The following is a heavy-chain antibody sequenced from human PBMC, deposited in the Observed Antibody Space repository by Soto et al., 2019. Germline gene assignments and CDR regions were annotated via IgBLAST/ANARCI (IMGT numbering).Heavy chain of an antibody. V-gene: IGHV5-51*01. CDR2: VYPGDSQT. J-gene: IGHJ4*02. CDR3: ARQKGY. CDR1: GYTFTDAW. Sequence: GESLKISCKASGYTFTDAWIGWVRQMPGKGLEWMWIVYPGDSQTRYNPSFQGQITISADKSITTAYLQWTSLKASDSAMYYCARQKGYWGQGTLVTVSS.